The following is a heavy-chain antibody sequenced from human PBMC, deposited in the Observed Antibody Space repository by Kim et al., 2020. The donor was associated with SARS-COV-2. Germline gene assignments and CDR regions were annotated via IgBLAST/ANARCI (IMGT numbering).Heavy chain of an antibody. CDR2: VFPDDSDT. CDR1: GYTFANYW. V-gene: IGHV5-51*01. CDR3: AIPFDSGSLGAFDF. J-gene: IGHJ3*01. Sequence: GESLKISCKASGYTFANYWIAWVRQVPGKGLEWMGIVFPDDSDTRYNPSFQGQVTISVDKSTSTAYLQWSSPKASDSAMYYCAIPFDSGSLGAFDFWGQGTMVTVSS. D-gene: IGHD3-10*01.